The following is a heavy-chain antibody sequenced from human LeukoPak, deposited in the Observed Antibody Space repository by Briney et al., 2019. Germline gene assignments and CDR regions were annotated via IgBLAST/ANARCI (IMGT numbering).Heavy chain of an antibody. CDR1: GFTFSSYA. CDR2: ISGSGGST. CDR3: AKARERSDYYYYGMGV. V-gene: IGHV3-23*01. Sequence: GGSLRLSCAASGFTFSSYAMSWVRQAPGKGLEWVSAISGSGGSTYYADSVKGRFTISRDNSKNTLYLQMNSLRAEDTAVYYCAKARERSDYYYYGMGVWGQGTTVTVSS. J-gene: IGHJ6*02.